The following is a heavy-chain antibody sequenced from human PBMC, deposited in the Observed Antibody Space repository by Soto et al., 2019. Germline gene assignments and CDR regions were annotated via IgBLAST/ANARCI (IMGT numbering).Heavy chain of an antibody. J-gene: IGHJ4*02. CDR2: ISGNGANT. CDR3: AKERPNYYGSGGGYYKAGGDY. V-gene: IGHV3-23*01. Sequence: EVQLLGSGGGLVQPGGSLRLSCAASGLTFSTYAMSWVRQAPGKGLEWVSSISGNGANTYYTDSVKGRFIISRDNSKNTLFLQMNSRSAEDTALYYCAKERPNYYGSGGGYYKAGGDYWGQGTLVTVSS. D-gene: IGHD3-10*01. CDR1: GLTFSTYA.